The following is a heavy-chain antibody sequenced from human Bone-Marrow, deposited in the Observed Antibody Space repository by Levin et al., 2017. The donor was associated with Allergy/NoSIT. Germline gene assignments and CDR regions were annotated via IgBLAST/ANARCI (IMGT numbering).Heavy chain of an antibody. J-gene: IGHJ4*02. CDR1: GGSISINNFY. CDR3: ARVQGPYYSTNYVDY. CDR2: IFNSGTT. V-gene: IGHV4-39*01. Sequence: KSSETLSLTCNVSGGSISINNFYWGWIRQPPGTGLEWIAYIFNSGTTYYNPSLKSRVTISVDTSNNQFSLKLRSVTAADTAVYYCARVQGPYYSTNYVDYWGQGSLVTVSS. D-gene: IGHD2-8*01.